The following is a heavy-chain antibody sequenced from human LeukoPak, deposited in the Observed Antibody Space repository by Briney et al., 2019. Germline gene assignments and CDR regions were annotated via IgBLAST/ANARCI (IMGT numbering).Heavy chain of an antibody. CDR3: ARPSRYSGSYYELAH. D-gene: IGHD1-26*01. Sequence: ASVKVSCKASGYTFSIYYIHWVRQAPGQGLEWMGWFNPNSGDTSFAPKFQGRVTMTRDTFISTAYMELSRLTSDDTAVYYCARPSRYSGSYYELAHWGQGALVTVSS. CDR2: FNPNSGDT. J-gene: IGHJ4*02. V-gene: IGHV1-2*02. CDR1: GYTFSIYY.